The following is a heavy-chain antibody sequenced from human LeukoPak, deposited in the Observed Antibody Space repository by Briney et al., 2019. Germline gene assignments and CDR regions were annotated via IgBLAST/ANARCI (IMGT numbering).Heavy chain of an antibody. V-gene: IGHV1-8*03. CDR2: MNPNSGNT. Sequence: ASVKVSCKASGYTFTSYDINWVRQATGQGLEWMGWMNPNSGNTGYAQKFQGRVTITRNTSISTAYMELSSLRSEDTAVYYCARNYYDSSGYAPHSDYWGQGTLVTVSS. CDR1: GYTFTSYD. CDR3: ARNYYDSSGYAPHSDY. D-gene: IGHD3-22*01. J-gene: IGHJ4*02.